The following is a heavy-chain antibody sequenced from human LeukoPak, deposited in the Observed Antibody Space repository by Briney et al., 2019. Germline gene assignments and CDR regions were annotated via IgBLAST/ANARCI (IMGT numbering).Heavy chain of an antibody. D-gene: IGHD3/OR15-3a*01. CDR2: IREDGSEK. CDR3: AREGPPQSRPWTGYYPFDY. J-gene: IGHJ4*02. CDR1: GFTFSRYW. Sequence: GGSLRLSCAASGFTFSRYWMTWVRQAPGKGLEWLANIREDGSEKFHVGSVKGRFTISRDNAKSSLYLQMNSLRVEDTAIYYCAREGPPQSRPWTGYYPFDYWGQGTLVTVSS. V-gene: IGHV3-7*01.